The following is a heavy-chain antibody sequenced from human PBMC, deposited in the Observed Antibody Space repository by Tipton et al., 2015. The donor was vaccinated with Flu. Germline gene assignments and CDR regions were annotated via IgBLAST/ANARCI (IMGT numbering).Heavy chain of an antibody. J-gene: IGHJ6*02. Sequence: LSLTCAVYGGSFSGYYWSWIRQPPGKGLEWIGEINHSGSTNYNPSLKSRVTISVDTSKNQFSLKLSSVTAADTAVYYCARGPPMILYYYYYYGMDVWGQGTTVTVSS. CDR1: GGSFSGYY. CDR2: INHSGST. CDR3: ARGPPMILYYYYYYGMDV. D-gene: IGHD3-22*01. V-gene: IGHV4-34*01.